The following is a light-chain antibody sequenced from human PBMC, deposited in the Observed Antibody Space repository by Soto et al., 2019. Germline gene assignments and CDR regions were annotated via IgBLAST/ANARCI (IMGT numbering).Light chain of an antibody. Sequence: QSLLTQPPSASGSPGLSVTISCTGTSSDVGGYDYVSWFQQHPGKAPKLIIYEVTKRPSGVPDRFSASKSGNTASLTVSGLQAEDEADYYCSSFVAGNNYWVFGGGTKVTVL. CDR1: SSDVGGYDY. CDR3: SSFVAGNNYWV. J-gene: IGLJ3*02. V-gene: IGLV2-8*01. CDR2: EVT.